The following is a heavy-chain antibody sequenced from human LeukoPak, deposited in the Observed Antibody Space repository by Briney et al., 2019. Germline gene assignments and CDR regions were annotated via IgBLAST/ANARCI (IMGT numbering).Heavy chain of an antibody. Sequence: ASVKVSCKASGYTFTSYGISWARQAPGQGLEWMGWISAYNGNTNYAQKLQGRVTMTTDTSTSTAYMELRSLRSDDTAVYYCARGRQDSNYLAWFDPWGQGTLVTVSS. CDR3: ARGRQDSNYLAWFDP. CDR1: GYTFTSYG. D-gene: IGHD4-4*01. J-gene: IGHJ5*02. V-gene: IGHV1-18*01. CDR2: ISAYNGNT.